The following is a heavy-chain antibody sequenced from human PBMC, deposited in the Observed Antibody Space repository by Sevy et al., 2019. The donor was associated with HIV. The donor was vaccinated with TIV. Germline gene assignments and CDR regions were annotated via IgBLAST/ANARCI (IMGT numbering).Heavy chain of an antibody. Sequence: ASVKVSCKASGRSFRNYALSWVRQAPGQGHEWMGGIIPMFGTANYVQKFQDRVTITADESTNTAYMELSSLKSHDTAVYYCAKSISWYASFDSWGQGTLVTVSS. D-gene: IGHD6-13*01. V-gene: IGHV1-69*13. CDR3: AKSISWYASFDS. J-gene: IGHJ4*02. CDR1: GRSFRNYA. CDR2: IIPMFGTA.